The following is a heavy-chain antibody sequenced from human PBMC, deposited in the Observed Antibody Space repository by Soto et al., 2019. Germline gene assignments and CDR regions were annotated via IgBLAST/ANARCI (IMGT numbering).Heavy chain of an antibody. CDR3: ARVRGANPYYDFWRGYYPYYYYRMDV. V-gene: IGHV4-59*01. J-gene: IGHJ6*02. D-gene: IGHD3-3*01. CDR1: GGSISSYY. Sequence: SETLSLTCTVSGGSISSYYWSWIRQPPGKGLEWIGYIYYSGSTNYNPSLKSRVTISVDTSKNQFSLKLSSVTAADTAVYYCARVRGANPYYDFWRGYYPYYYYRMDVWGQGTTVTVSS. CDR2: IYYSGST.